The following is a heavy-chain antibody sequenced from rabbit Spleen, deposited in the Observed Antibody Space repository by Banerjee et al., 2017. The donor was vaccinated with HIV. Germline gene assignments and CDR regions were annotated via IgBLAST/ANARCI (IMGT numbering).Heavy chain of an antibody. V-gene: IGHV1S45*01. D-gene: IGHD1-1*01. CDR1: GFSFSSNYW. CDR3: ARNYVNAFDP. Sequence: QQQLVESGGGLVKPGASLTLTCTASGFSFSSNYWISWVRQAPGKGLEWIACMNTRSGEDVYATWAKGRFTISKTSSTTVTLQMTSLTAADTATYFCARNYVNAFDPWGQGTLVTVS. J-gene: IGHJ2*01. CDR2: MNTRSGED.